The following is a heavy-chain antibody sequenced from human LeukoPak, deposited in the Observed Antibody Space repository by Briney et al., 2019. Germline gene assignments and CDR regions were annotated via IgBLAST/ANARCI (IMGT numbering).Heavy chain of an antibody. D-gene: IGHD3-10*01. CDR3: ARESGGYYGSGSPSPSFDY. Sequence: SQTLSLTCAISGDSVSSNSAAWNWIRQSPSRGLEWLGRTYYRSKWYNDYAVSVKSRITINPDTSKNQFSLQLNSVTPKDTAVYYCARESGGYYGSGSPSPSFDYWGQGTLVTVSS. V-gene: IGHV6-1*01. J-gene: IGHJ4*02. CDR1: GDSVSSNSAA. CDR2: TYYRSKWYN.